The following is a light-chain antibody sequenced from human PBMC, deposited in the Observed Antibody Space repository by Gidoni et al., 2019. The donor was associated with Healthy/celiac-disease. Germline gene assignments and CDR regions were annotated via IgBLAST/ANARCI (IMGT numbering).Light chain of an antibody. J-gene: IGKJ1*01. CDR1: QGIRND. CDR2: AAS. Sequence: AIQMTQSPSSLSASVGDRVTITCRASQGIRNDLGWYQQKPGKAPKLLINAASSLQSGVPSRFSGSGSGTDFTLTISSLQPEDFATYYCLQDYNYPWTFXXXTKVEIK. CDR3: LQDYNYPWT. V-gene: IGKV1-6*01.